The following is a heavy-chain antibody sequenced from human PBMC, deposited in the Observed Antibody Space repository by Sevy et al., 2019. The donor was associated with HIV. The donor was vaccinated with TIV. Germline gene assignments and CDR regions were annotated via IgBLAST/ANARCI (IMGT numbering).Heavy chain of an antibody. V-gene: IGHV3-23*01. D-gene: IGHD3-22*01. J-gene: IGHJ4*02. CDR2: ISGSGGSGYKA. Sequence: GGSLRLSCAASGFTFTNYAMNWVRQAPGKGLEWVSGISGSGGSGYKAHYADSVKGRLTISRDDSKNSLYLQMNSPRAEDTALYYCARKYDSSGYFDCWGQGTLVTVSS. CDR3: ARKYDSSGYFDC. CDR1: GFTFTNYA.